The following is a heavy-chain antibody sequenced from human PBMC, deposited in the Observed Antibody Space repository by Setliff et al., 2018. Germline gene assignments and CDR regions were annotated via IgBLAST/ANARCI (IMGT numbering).Heavy chain of an antibody. CDR1: GFTFNYYA. J-gene: IGHJ6*03. V-gene: IGHV3-48*01. CDR2: ISSSSDTI. CDR3: VRALAYYYMDV. Sequence: PGGSLRLSCVASGFTFNYYAMSWVRQAPGKGLEWVSYISSSSDTIYYADSVKGRFTISRDNAKNSLYLQMNSLRAEDTAIYYCVRALAYYYMDVWGKGTTVTVSS.